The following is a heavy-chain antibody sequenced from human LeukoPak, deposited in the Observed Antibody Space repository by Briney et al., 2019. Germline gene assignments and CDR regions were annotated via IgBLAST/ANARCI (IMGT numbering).Heavy chain of an antibody. J-gene: IGHJ3*02. CDR2: ISSSSSTI. CDR3: ARNRQQNAFDI. D-gene: IGHD6-13*01. CDR1: GFTFSSYS. Sequence: PGGSLRLSCAASGFTFSSYSMNWVRQAPGKGLEWVSYISSSSSTIYYADSVKGRFTISRDNAKNSLYLQMNSLRAEDTAVYYCARNRQQNAFDIWGQGTMVTVSS. V-gene: IGHV3-48*01.